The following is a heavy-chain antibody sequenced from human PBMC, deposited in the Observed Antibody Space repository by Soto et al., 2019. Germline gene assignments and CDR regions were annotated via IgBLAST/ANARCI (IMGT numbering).Heavy chain of an antibody. CDR3: ARDPGYYGSGSYSIYYMDV. Sequence: QVQLQESGPGLVKPSQTLSLTCTVSGGSISSGGYYWSWIRQHPGKGLEWIRYIYYSGSTYYNPSLKSRVTISVDTSKNQFSLKLSSVTAADTAVYYCARDPGYYGSGSYSIYYMDVWGKGTTVTVSS. CDR2: IYYSGST. J-gene: IGHJ6*03. CDR1: GGSISSGGYY. D-gene: IGHD3-10*01. V-gene: IGHV4-31*03.